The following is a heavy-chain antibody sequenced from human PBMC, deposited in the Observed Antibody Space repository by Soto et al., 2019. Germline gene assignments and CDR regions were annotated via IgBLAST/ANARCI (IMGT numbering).Heavy chain of an antibody. CDR3: ARGKAWLYYYYGMDV. J-gene: IGHJ6*02. CDR2: IGTAGDT. D-gene: IGHD6-13*01. Sequence: GGSLRLSCAASGFTFSSYDMHWVRQATGKGLEWVSAIGTAGDTYYPGSVKGRFTISRENAKNSLYLQMNSLRAEDTAVYYCARGKAWLYYYYGMDVWGQGTTVTV. CDR1: GFTFSSYD. V-gene: IGHV3-13*01.